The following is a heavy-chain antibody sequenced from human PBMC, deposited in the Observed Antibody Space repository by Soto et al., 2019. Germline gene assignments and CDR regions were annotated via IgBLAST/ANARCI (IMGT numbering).Heavy chain of an antibody. V-gene: IGHV3-11*01. CDR1: GFTFSDYY. CDR2: IRGGGGTI. D-gene: IGHD1-26*01. Sequence: QVQLAESGGGLVKPGGSLRLSCVASGFTFSDYYMTWIRQAPGKGLEWISYIRGGGGTIYYADSVKGRFIVSRDNAKNSLYLQTNSLRAEDTAVYYCVRVTPYSGGYYYCDMDGWGQGTTVTVSS. CDR3: VRVTPYSGGYYYCDMDG. J-gene: IGHJ6*02.